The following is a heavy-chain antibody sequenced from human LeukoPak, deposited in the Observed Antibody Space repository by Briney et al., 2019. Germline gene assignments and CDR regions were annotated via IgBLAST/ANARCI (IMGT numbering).Heavy chain of an antibody. CDR2: IYYSGST. V-gene: IGHV4-59*01. Sequence: SETLSLTCTVSGGSISSYYWSWIRQPPGKGLEWIGYIYYSGSTNYNPSLKSRVTISVDTSKNQFSLKLSSVTAADTAVYYCARVVGAATRFDYWGQGTLVTVSS. J-gene: IGHJ4*02. CDR1: GGSISSYY. CDR3: ARVVGAATRFDY. D-gene: IGHD1-26*01.